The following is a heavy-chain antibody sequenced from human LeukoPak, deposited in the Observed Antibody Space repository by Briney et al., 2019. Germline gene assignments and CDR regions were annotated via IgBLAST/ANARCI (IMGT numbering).Heavy chain of an antibody. CDR3: AKRSGSTWGHFDY. J-gene: IGHJ4*02. Sequence: GGSLRLSCAASGLTFSNHDMNWVRQAPGKGLEWVSSVSGSGDDTYYADSVKGRFTISRDNSKNTLYLQMNSLRAEDTAVYYCAKRSGSTWGHFDYWGQGTLVTVSS. CDR1: GLTFSNHD. V-gene: IGHV3-23*01. D-gene: IGHD6-19*01. CDR2: VSGSGDDT.